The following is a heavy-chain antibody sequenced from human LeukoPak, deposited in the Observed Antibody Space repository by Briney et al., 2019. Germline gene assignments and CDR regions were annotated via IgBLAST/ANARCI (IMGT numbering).Heavy chain of an antibody. D-gene: IGHD3-16*01. CDR3: ARGNRGVMLYDYYMDG. V-gene: IGHV4-34*01. CDR1: GGTFSGYY. Sequence: SETLSLTCAVSGGTFSGYYWSWIRQPPGKGLEWIGEINHSGSTNYNPSLKSRVTISVDTSKNQFSLKLSSVTAADTAVYYCARGNRGVMLYDYYMDGWGKGTTVTVSS. CDR2: INHSGST. J-gene: IGHJ6*03.